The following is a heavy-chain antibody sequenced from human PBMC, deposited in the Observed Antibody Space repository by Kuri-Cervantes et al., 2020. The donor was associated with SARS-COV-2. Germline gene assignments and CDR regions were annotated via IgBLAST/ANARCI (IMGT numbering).Heavy chain of an antibody. J-gene: IGHJ6*02. V-gene: IGHV3-11*01. Sequence: LSLTCAASGFTFSDYYMSWIRQAPGKGLEWVSYISSSGSTIYYADSVKGRFTISRDNAKNSLYLQMNSLRAEDTAVYYCARGAHDYYYYSMDVWGQGTTVTVSS. CDR1: GFTFSDYY. CDR3: ARGAHDYYYYSMDV. CDR2: ISSSGSTI.